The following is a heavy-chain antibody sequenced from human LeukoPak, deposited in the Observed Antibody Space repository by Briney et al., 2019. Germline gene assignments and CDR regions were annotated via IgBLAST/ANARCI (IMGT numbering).Heavy chain of an antibody. CDR1: GFTFSSYG. Sequence: RGSLRLSCAASGFTFSSYGMHWVRQAPGKGLEWVAVISYDGSNKYYADSVKGRFTISRDNSKNTLYLQMNSLRAEDTAVYYCALSSSWYGGFFDYWGQGTLVTVSS. CDR3: ALSSSWYGGFFDY. V-gene: IGHV3-30*03. D-gene: IGHD6-13*01. CDR2: ISYDGSNK. J-gene: IGHJ4*02.